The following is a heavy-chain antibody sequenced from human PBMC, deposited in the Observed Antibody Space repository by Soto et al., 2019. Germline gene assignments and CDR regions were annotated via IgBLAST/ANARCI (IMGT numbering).Heavy chain of an antibody. Sequence: SETLSLTCTVSGGSLSSSSYYWGWIRQPPGKGLEWIGSIYYSGSTYYNPSLKSRVTISVDTSKNQFSLKLSSVTAADTAVYYCARRGYGDYGLRAFDIWGQGTMVTVSS. CDR3: ARRGYGDYGLRAFDI. D-gene: IGHD4-17*01. J-gene: IGHJ3*02. V-gene: IGHV4-39*01. CDR1: GGSLSSSSYY. CDR2: IYYSGST.